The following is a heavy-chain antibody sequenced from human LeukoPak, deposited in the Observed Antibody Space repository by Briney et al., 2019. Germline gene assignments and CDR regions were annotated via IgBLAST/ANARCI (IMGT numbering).Heavy chain of an antibody. J-gene: IGHJ4*02. CDR2: IYPGDSDT. CDR3: ARRGYGSGNYYYPN. V-gene: IGHV5-51*01. CDR1: GYSFTNHY. D-gene: IGHD3-10*01. Sequence: GESLKISCKGSGYSFTNHYIGWVRLLPGKGLEWMGIIYPGDSDTRYSPSIQGQVTISADKSISTAYLQWSSLKASDTAMYYCARRGYGSGNYYYPNWGQGTLVTVSS.